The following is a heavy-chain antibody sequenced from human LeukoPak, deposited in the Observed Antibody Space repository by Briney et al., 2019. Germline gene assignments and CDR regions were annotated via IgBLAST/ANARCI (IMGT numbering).Heavy chain of an antibody. CDR3: ARAGDFWSGYSWFDP. J-gene: IGHJ5*02. CDR1: GGSIGGYY. D-gene: IGHD3-3*01. V-gene: IGHV4-59*01. CDR2: IYYSGST. Sequence: PSETLSLTCTVSGGSIGGYYWSWMRQPPGEGLEWIGYIYYSGSTNYNPSLKSRVTISVDTSKNQFSLKLSSVTAADTAVYYCARAGDFWSGYSWFDPWGQGTLVTVSS.